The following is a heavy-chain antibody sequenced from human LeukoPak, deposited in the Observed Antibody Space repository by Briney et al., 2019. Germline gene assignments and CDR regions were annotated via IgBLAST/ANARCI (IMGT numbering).Heavy chain of an antibody. CDR1: GYSFTSYW. D-gene: IGHD6-13*01. V-gene: IGHV5-51*01. CDR3: ARHAGTPPYYYYYYMDV. Sequence: GESLKISCKGSGYSFTSYWIGWVRQLPGEGLEWMGIIYPGDSDTRYSPSFQGQATISADKSISTAYLQWSSMKASDTAMYYCARHAGTPPYYYYYYMDVWGKGTTVTVSS. J-gene: IGHJ6*03. CDR2: IYPGDSDT.